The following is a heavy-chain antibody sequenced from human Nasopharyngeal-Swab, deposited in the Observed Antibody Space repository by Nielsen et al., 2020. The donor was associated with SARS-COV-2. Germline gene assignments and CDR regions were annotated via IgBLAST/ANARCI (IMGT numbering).Heavy chain of an antibody. CDR2: ISSSGSTI. D-gene: IGHD3-22*01. V-gene: IGHV3-11*01. J-gene: IGHJ5*02. CDR3: ARTYYYDSSGYYYVWFDP. Sequence: GGSLRLSCAASGFTFSAYYMSWIRQAPGKGLEWVSYISSSGSTIYYADSVKGRFTISRDNAKNSLYLQMNSLRAEDTAVYYCARTYYYDSSGYYYVWFDPWGQGTLVTVSS. CDR1: GFTFSAYY.